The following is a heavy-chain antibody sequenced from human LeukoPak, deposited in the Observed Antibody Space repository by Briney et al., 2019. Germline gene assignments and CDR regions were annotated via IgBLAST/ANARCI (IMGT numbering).Heavy chain of an antibody. J-gene: IGHJ6*02. CDR2: ISGSGGTT. Sequence: GGSLRLSRAASGFTFSNYAMSWVRQAPGKGLEWVSVISGSGGTTYYADSVKGRFAISRDNSKNTVYLQMNSLRAEDTALYYCAKWGAWFGSVNYYGMYVWGQGTTITVSS. CDR1: GFTFSNYA. V-gene: IGHV3-23*01. CDR3: AKWGAWFGSVNYYGMYV. D-gene: IGHD3-10*01.